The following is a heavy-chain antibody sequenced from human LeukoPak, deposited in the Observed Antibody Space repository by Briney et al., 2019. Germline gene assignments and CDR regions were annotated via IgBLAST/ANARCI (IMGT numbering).Heavy chain of an antibody. J-gene: IGHJ3*02. CDR1: GHTLTEIF. CDR2: VDPEDYET. V-gene: IGHV1-24*01. Sequence: ASVKVSCKVSGHTLTEIFMHWVRQAPGKRFEWMGGVDPEDYETINAQKFQGRVTMTEDTSTDTAYMELSSLRSEDTAVYYCATHFDSSGPDAFDIWGQGTMVTVSS. D-gene: IGHD3-22*01. CDR3: ATHFDSSGPDAFDI.